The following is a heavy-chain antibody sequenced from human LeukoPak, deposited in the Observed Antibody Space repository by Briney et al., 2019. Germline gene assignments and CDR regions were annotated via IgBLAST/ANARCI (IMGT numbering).Heavy chain of an antibody. CDR1: GFTLSSYW. Sequence: GGSLRLSCAASGFTLSSYWMAWVRQAPGEGLEWVANIKQDGSEKYYADSVKGRFTISRDNAKNSLYLQMNSLRAEDTAVYYCARVVELGYSYGPGEYYFDYWGQGTLVTVSS. V-gene: IGHV3-7*02. D-gene: IGHD5-18*01. J-gene: IGHJ4*02. CDR3: ARVVELGYSYGPGEYYFDY. CDR2: IKQDGSEK.